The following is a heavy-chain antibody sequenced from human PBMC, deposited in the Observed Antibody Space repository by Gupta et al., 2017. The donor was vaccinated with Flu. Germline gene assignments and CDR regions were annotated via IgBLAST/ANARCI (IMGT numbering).Heavy chain of an antibody. J-gene: IGHJ4*02. V-gene: IGHV1-46*01. Sequence: HWVRQAPGQGIEWMGIINPSGGSTSYEQKFQGRVTITRDTSTNTVYMELSSLRSEDTAVYDCARRSSGSYYGYWGQGTLVTVSS. D-gene: IGHD1-26*01. CDR3: ARRSSGSYYGY. CDR2: INPSGGST.